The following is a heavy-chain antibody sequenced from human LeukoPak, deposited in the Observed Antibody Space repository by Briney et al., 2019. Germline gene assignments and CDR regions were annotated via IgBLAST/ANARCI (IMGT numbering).Heavy chain of an antibody. Sequence: SGGSLRLSCAASGFTFRSYGMHWVRQAPGKGLEWVAFIRFDGNDKYYADSVKGRFTISRDNSKNTLYLQMNSLRAEDTAVYYCAKEKGDYLFIDYWGQGTLVTVSS. J-gene: IGHJ4*02. V-gene: IGHV3-30*02. CDR2: IRFDGNDK. D-gene: IGHD3/OR15-3a*01. CDR1: GFTFRSYG. CDR3: AKEKGDYLFIDY.